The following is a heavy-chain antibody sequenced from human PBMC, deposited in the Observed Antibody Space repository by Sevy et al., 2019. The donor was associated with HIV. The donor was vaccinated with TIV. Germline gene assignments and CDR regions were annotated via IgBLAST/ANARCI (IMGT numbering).Heavy chain of an antibody. CDR3: ARDRWELPMRWTFDI. J-gene: IGHJ3*02. D-gene: IGHD1-26*01. CDR2: MSQSGGT. Sequence: SETLSLTCDVSGYSISSGYYWGWIRQPPGKGLEWIGSMSQSGGTYQNPSLESRVTISVDTSKNQFSLKLTSVTAADTAVYYCARDRWELPMRWTFDIWGQGTKVTVSS. V-gene: IGHV4-38-2*02. CDR1: GYSISSGYY.